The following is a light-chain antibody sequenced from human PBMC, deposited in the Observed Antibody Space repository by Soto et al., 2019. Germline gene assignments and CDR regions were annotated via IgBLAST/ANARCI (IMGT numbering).Light chain of an antibody. V-gene: IGKV1-5*03. CDR1: QTIGNW. CDR2: KAS. J-gene: IGKJ1*01. CDR3: QQYNGT. Sequence: DIQMTQSPSTLSASVGDRVTITCRASQTIGNWLAWYQQKAGKAPKLLIYKASYLEGGAPSRFSGSGAGTECTFSISSLQPDDFATYYCQQYNGTFGQGTKVEIK.